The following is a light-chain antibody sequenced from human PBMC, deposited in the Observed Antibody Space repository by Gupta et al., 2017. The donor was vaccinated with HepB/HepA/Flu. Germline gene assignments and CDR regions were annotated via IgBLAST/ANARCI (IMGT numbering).Light chain of an antibody. J-gene: IGLJ2*01. V-gene: IGLV1-40*01. CDR3: QSYDTSLSGVV. Sequence: QSVLTQPPSVSGAPGQRVTISCAGSSSNFGADYDVHWYQQIPGTAPKLLIYRNNNRPSGVLDRFSGSKSGTSASLAITGLQAEDEADYYCQSYDTSLSGVVFGGGTKLTVL. CDR2: RNN. CDR1: SSNFGADYD.